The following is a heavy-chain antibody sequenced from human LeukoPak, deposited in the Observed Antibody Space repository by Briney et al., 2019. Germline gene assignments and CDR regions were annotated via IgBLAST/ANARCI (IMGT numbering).Heavy chain of an antibody. CDR3: ARDPGYSSGWYLGY. CDR1: GCTFSSYG. V-gene: IGHV3-30*03. D-gene: IGHD6-19*01. J-gene: IGHJ4*02. CDR2: ISYDGSNK. Sequence: PGGSLRLSCAASGCTFSSYGMHWVRQAPGKGLEWVAVISYDGSNKYYADSVKGRFTISRDNSKNTLYLQMNSLRAEDTAVYYCARDPGYSSGWYLGYWGQGTLVTVSS.